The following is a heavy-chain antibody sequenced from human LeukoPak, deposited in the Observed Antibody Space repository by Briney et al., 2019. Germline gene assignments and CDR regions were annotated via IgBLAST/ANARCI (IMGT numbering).Heavy chain of an antibody. J-gene: IGHJ4*02. CDR2: IHYGGIT. D-gene: IGHD5-18*01. CDR1: GGSISSDY. Sequence: SETLSLTCTVSGGSISSDYWSWIRQPPGKGLEWIGYIHYGGITNYNPSLKSRVTISVDTSKNQFSLKLSSVTAADTAVYYCTRGYRHGEGFWGQGTLVTVSS. CDR3: TRGYRHGEGF. V-gene: IGHV4-59*08.